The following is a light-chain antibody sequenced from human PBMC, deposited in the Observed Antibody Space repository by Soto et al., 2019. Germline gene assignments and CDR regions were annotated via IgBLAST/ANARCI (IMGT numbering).Light chain of an antibody. CDR3: SSFTRSKSYV. CDR2: DVS. V-gene: IGLV2-14*03. CDR1: SSDVGAYNY. Sequence: QSALTQPASVSGSPGQSITISCTGTSSDVGAYNYVSWYQQHPGKVPKLMIYDVSDRPSGVSNRFSGSKSGNTASLTISGLQAEDEADYYLSSFTRSKSYVFGTGTKLTVL. J-gene: IGLJ1*01.